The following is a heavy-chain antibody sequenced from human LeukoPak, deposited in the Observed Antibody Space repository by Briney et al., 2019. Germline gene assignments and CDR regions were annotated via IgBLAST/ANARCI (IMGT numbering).Heavy chain of an antibody. D-gene: IGHD2-8*01. CDR2: ITTYNGDK. J-gene: IGHJ4*02. Sequence: ASVKVSCKASGYTLSEYGISWVRRAPGQGLEWVGWITTYNGDKKYSQKFQGRVTMTTDTSTSTYYMELRSLRSDDTAVYYCARDCSNGVCFPRDYWGQGTLVTVST. V-gene: IGHV1-18*01. CDR3: ARDCSNGVCFPRDY. CDR1: GYTLSEYG.